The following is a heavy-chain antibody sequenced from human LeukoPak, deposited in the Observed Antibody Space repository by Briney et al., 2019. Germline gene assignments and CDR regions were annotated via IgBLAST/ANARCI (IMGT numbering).Heavy chain of an antibody. Sequence: GGSLRLSCAASGFTFSNYGMHWVRQAPGKGLEWVAVIWYDGSNKYYADSVKGRFTISRDNAKNSLYLQMNSLRAEDTALYYCARGCSTTSCYYWYFDLWGRGTLVTVSS. D-gene: IGHD2-2*01. J-gene: IGHJ2*01. CDR3: ARGCSTTSCYYWYFDL. CDR1: GFTFSNYG. V-gene: IGHV3-33*01. CDR2: IWYDGSNK.